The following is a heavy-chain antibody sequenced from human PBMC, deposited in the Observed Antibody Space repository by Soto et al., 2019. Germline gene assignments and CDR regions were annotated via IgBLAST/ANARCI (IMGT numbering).Heavy chain of an antibody. CDR2: TYYRSKWYN. CDR1: GDSVSSNSAA. D-gene: IGHD1-7*01. Sequence: PSQTLSLTCAISGDSVSSNSAAWNWIRQSPSRGLEWLGRTYYRSKWYNDYAVSVKSRITINPDTSKNQFSLQLDSVTPDDTAVYYCARDRAATIGNYFDFWGQGTLVTVSS. CDR3: ARDRAATIGNYFDF. V-gene: IGHV6-1*01. J-gene: IGHJ4*02.